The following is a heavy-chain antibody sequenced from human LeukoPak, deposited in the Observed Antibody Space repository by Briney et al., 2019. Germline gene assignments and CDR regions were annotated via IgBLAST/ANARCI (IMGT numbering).Heavy chain of an antibody. CDR2: ISGSGSTI. Sequence: GGSLRLSCAASGFTFSDYYMSWIRQAPGKGLEWVSYISGSGSTIYYADSMKGRFTISRDNAKNSLYLQMNSLRAEDTAVYYCAGDQAYSSFDYWGQGTLVTVSS. CDR1: GFTFSDYY. J-gene: IGHJ4*02. D-gene: IGHD6-13*01. V-gene: IGHV3-11*04. CDR3: AGDQAYSSFDY.